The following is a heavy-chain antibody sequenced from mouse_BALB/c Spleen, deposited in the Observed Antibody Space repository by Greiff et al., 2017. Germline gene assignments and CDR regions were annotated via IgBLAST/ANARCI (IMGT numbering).Heavy chain of an antibody. V-gene: IGHV1-7*01. Sequence: QVQLKESGAELAKPGASVKMSCKASGYTFTSYWMHWVKQRPGQGLEWIGYINPSTGCTEYNQKFKDKATLTADKSSSTAYMQLSSLTSEDSAVYYCARGPYYGNYNYYAMDYWGQGTSVTVSS. CDR3: ARGPYYGNYNYYAMDY. CDR2: INPSTGCT. J-gene: IGHJ4*01. CDR1: GYTFTSYW. D-gene: IGHD2-10*01.